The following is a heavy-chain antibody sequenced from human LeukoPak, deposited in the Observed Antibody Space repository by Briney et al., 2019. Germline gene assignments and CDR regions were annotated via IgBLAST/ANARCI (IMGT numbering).Heavy chain of an antibody. CDR3: TVVPAARGAFDI. D-gene: IGHD2-2*01. J-gene: IGHJ3*02. CDR2: IRSKANSYAT. V-gene: IGHV3-73*01. Sequence: GGSLTLSCAASGFTFSGSAMHWVRQASGKGLEWVGRIRSKANSYATAYAASVKGRFTISRDDSKNTAYLQMNSLKTEDTAVYYCTVVPAARGAFDIWGQGTMVTVSS. CDR1: GFTFSGSA.